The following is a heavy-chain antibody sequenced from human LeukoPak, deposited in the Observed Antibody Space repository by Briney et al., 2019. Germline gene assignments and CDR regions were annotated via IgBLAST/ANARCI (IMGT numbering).Heavy chain of an antibody. CDR3: ARAPYYDILTGYDCMDV. CDR2: IYYSGST. CDR1: GGSVSSGSYY. D-gene: IGHD3-9*01. Sequence: SETLSLTCTVSGGSVSSGSYYWSWIRQPSGKGLEWIGYIYYSGSTNYNPSLKSRVTISVDTSKNQFSLKLSSVTAADTAVDYCARAPYYDILTGYDCMDVWGKGTTVTVSS. J-gene: IGHJ6*04. V-gene: IGHV4-61*01.